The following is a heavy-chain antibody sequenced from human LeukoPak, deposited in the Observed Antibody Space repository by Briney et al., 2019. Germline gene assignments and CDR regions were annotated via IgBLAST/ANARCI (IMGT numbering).Heavy chain of an antibody. J-gene: IGHJ4*02. CDR1: GYTFTSYD. CDR2: IIPIFGTA. CDR3: ARDKTYCSGGSCYRVDFDY. Sequence: GASVKVSCKASGYTFTSYDINWVRQATGQGLEWMGRIIPIFGTANYAQKFQGRVTITTNESTSTAYMELSSLRSEDTAVYYCARDKTYCSGGSCYRVDFDYWGQGTLVTVSS. D-gene: IGHD2-15*01. V-gene: IGHV1-69*05.